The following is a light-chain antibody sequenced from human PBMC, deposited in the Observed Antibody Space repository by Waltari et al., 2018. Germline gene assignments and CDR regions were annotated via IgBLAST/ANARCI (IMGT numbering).Light chain of an antibody. V-gene: IGKV4-1*01. CDR3: HHYYIPPLT. CDR2: WGS. Sequence: DIVLTQSPDSLAVSLGERATINCKSSQSLLSSFNSKTYIAWYQQKPGQPPKLLINWGSVRGSGVPERFSGSGSETDFTLTISSLQAEDVAVYYCHHYYIPPLTFGQGTRLEIK. CDR1: QSLLSSFNSKTY. J-gene: IGKJ5*01.